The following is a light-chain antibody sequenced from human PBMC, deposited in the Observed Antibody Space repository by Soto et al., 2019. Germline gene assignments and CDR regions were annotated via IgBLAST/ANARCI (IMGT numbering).Light chain of an antibody. CDR2: GAS. CDR3: QQYASSMVYT. Sequence: EIVLTQSPGTLSLSPGESATLSCRASQSFSTNYLAWYQQKAGQAPRLLIYGASTRATGIPDRFSGSGSGTDFTLTISRLEPEDFAVYYCQQYASSMVYTFGQGTKLEIK. J-gene: IGKJ2*01. V-gene: IGKV3-20*01. CDR1: QSFSTNY.